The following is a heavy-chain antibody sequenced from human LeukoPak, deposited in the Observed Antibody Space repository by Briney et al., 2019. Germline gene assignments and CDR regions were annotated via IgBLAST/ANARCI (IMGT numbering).Heavy chain of an antibody. D-gene: IGHD3-22*01. CDR1: GFSFSSYA. Sequence: GGSLRLSCAASGFSFSSYAMSWVRQAPGKGLEWVSAISGSGGSTYYADSVKGRFTISRDNSKNTLFLQMDTLRPEDTAVYYCAKGYDSSGYSAGLDYWGQGTLVTVSS. J-gene: IGHJ4*02. CDR3: AKGYDSSGYSAGLDY. CDR2: ISGSGGST. V-gene: IGHV3-23*01.